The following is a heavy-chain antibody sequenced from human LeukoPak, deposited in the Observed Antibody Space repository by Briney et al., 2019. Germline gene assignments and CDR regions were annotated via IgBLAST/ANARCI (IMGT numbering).Heavy chain of an antibody. CDR3: ASGKGGSY. D-gene: IGHD3-16*01. Sequence: PGGSLRLSCAASGFRFNTYWMTWVRQAPGKGLEWVANIKQDGSEKYYVDSVKGRFTISRDNAKNSPYLQMNSLRVEDTAVYYCASGKGGSYWGRGTLVTVSS. CDR2: IKQDGSEK. V-gene: IGHV3-7*01. CDR1: GFRFNTYW. J-gene: IGHJ4*02.